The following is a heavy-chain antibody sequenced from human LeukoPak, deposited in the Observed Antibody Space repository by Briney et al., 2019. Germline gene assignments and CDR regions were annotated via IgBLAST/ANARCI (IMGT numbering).Heavy chain of an antibody. Sequence: GRSLRLSCAASGFTFSSYAMHWVRQAPGKGLEWVAVISYDGSNKYYADSVKGRFTISRDNSKNTLYLQMNSLRAEDTAVYYCARVLTDPRYGSGSGYFDYWGQGTLVTVSS. CDR3: ARVLTDPRYGSGSGYFDY. CDR1: GFTFSSYA. J-gene: IGHJ4*02. D-gene: IGHD3-10*01. CDR2: ISYDGSNK. V-gene: IGHV3-30*04.